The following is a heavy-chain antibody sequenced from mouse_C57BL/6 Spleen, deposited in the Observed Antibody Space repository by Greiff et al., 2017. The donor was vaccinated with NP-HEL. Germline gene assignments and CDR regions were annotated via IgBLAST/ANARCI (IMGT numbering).Heavy chain of an antibody. D-gene: IGHD1-1*01. CDR3: ARQEGSSPFAY. CDR1: GFTFSDYG. V-gene: IGHV5-15*01. CDR2: ISNLAYSI. J-gene: IGHJ3*01. Sequence: EVQRVESGGGLVQPGGSLKLSYAASGFTFSDYGMAWVRQAPRKGPEWVAFISNLAYSIYYADTVTGRFTISRENAKNTLYLEMSSLRSEDTAMYYCARQEGSSPFAYWGQGTLVTVSA.